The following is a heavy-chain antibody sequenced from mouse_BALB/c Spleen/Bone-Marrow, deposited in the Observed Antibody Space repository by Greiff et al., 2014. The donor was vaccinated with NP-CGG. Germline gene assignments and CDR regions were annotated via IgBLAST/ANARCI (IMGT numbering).Heavy chain of an antibody. D-gene: IGHD1-2*01. V-gene: IGHV1-69*01. CDR1: GYTFTDYW. CDR2: IDTSDSYT. J-gene: IGHJ1*01. Sequence: QVPLKASGAELVMPGASVKMSCKASGYTFTDYWMHWVKPRPGQGLEWIGAIDTSDSYTSYNQKFKGKATLTVDESSSPAYMQLSSLTSEDSAVYYCARSAGYWYFDVWGAGTTVTVSS. CDR3: ARSAGYWYFDV.